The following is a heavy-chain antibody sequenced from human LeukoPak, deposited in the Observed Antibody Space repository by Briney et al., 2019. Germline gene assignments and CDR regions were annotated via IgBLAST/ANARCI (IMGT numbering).Heavy chain of an antibody. D-gene: IGHD3-9*01. Sequence: PSETLSLTCTVSGGSISSYYWSWIRQPPGKGLEWIGYIYYSGSTNYNPSLKSRVTISVDTSKNQFSLKLSSVTAADTAVYYCAKGYYDILTGYNNWFDPWGQGTLVTVSS. CDR3: AKGYYDILTGYNNWFDP. V-gene: IGHV4-59*01. CDR1: GGSISSYY. J-gene: IGHJ5*02. CDR2: IYYSGST.